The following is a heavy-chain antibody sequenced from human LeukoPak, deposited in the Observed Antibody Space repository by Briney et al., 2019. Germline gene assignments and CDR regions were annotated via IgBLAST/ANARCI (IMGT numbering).Heavy chain of an antibody. D-gene: IGHD3-3*01. V-gene: IGHV4-59*01. Sequence: SETLSLTCTVPGGSISSYYWSWIRQPPGKGLEWIGYIYYSGSTNYNPSLKSRVTISVDTSKNQFSLKLSSVTAADTAVYYCARTADYDFWSGYNYWGQGTLVTVSS. J-gene: IGHJ4*02. CDR2: IYYSGST. CDR3: ARTADYDFWSGYNY. CDR1: GGSISSYY.